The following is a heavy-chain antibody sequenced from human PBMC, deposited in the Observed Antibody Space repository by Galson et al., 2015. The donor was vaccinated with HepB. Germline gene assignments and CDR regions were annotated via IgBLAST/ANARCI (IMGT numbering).Heavy chain of an antibody. V-gene: IGHV3-23*01. CDR1: GSTFSSYA. D-gene: IGHD3-10*01. Sequence: SLRLSCAASGSTFSSYAMSWVRQAPGKGLEWVSAISGSGGSTYYADSVKGRFTISRDNSKNTLYLQMNSLRAEDTAVYYCANSAEWFGESNDAFDIWGQGTMVTVSS. CDR2: ISGSGGST. J-gene: IGHJ3*02. CDR3: ANSAEWFGESNDAFDI.